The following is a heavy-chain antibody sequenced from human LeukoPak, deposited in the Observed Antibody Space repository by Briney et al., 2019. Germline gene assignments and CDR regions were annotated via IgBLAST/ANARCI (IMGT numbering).Heavy chain of an antibody. D-gene: IGHD5-18*01. V-gene: IGHV4-4*07. CDR1: GGSISSYY. J-gene: IGHJ4*02. CDR2: IYTSGST. Sequence: SETLSLTCTVSGGSISSYYWSWIRQPAGKGLEWIGRIYTSGSTNYNPSLKSRVTMSVDTSKNQFSLKLSSVTAADTAVYYCAKESGYSSAYAFDYWGQGTLVTVSS. CDR3: AKESGYSSAYAFDY.